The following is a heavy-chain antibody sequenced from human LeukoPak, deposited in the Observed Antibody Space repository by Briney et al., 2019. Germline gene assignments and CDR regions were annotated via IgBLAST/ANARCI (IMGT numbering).Heavy chain of an antibody. V-gene: IGHV4-34*01. Sequence: PSETLSLTCAVYGGSFSGYYWSWIRQPPGKGLEWIGEINHSGSTNYNPSLKSRVTISVDTSKNQFSLKLSSVTAADTAVYYCAREARYCSSTSCYHIHSYYNGMDVWGQGTTVTVSS. CDR2: INHSGST. J-gene: IGHJ6*02. D-gene: IGHD2-2*01. CDR1: GGSFSGYY. CDR3: AREARYCSSTSCYHIHSYYNGMDV.